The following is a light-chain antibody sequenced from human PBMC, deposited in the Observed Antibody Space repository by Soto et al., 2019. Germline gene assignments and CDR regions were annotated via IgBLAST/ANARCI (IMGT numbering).Light chain of an antibody. CDR3: QQYNNWLPAT. CDR1: QRVTGN. J-gene: IGKJ1*01. CDR2: GAS. V-gene: IGKV3-15*01. Sequence: EIVMTQSPAPCSVSQGERATLSAGASQRVTGNLACNQQKPAQAPRLLIYGASTRATGIPARFSGSGSGTEFTLTISSLQSEDFAVYYCQQYNNWLPATFGQGTKVEIK.